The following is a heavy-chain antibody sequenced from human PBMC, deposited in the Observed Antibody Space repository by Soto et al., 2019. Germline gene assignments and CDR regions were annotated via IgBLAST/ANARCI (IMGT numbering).Heavy chain of an antibody. V-gene: IGHV3-30*18. Sequence: PGGSLRLSCAASGFTFSSYGMHWVRQAPGKGLEWVAVISYDGSNKYYADSVKGRFTISRDNSKNTLYLQMNSLRAEDTAVYYCAKGHDGIAGFDYSGQGTLVTVSS. J-gene: IGHJ4*02. CDR2: ISYDGSNK. CDR3: AKGHDGIAGFDY. CDR1: GFTFSSYG. D-gene: IGHD2-21*01.